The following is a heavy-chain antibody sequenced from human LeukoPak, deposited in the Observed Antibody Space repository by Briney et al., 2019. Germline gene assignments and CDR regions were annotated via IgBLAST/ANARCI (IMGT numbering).Heavy chain of an antibody. CDR2: IFYSGST. CDR3: AGGSTMIRGAADY. V-gene: IGHV4-59*01. CDR1: GGSISSYC. J-gene: IGHJ4*02. D-gene: IGHD3-10*01. Sequence: SETLSLTCTVSGGSISSYCWSWIRQPPGKGLEWIGYIFYSGSTNYNPSLKSRVTISVDTSKNQFSLKLSSVTAADTAVYFCAGGSTMIRGAADYWGQGTLVTVSS.